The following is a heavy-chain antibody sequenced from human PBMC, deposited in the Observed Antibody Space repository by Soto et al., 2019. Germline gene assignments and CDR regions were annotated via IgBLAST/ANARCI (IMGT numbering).Heavy chain of an antibody. Sequence: GASVKVSCKASGYTFTSYDINWVRQATGQGLEWMGWMNPNSGNTGYAQKFQGRATMTRNTSISTAYMELSSLRSEDTAVYYCARAAVVVVAATNYYYYGMDVWGQGTTVTAP. CDR1: GYTFTSYD. CDR3: ARAAVVVVAATNYYYYGMDV. CDR2: MNPNSGNT. V-gene: IGHV1-8*01. D-gene: IGHD2-15*01. J-gene: IGHJ6*02.